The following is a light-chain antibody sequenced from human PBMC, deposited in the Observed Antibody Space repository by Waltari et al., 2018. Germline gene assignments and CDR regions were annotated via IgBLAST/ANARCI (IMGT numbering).Light chain of an antibody. CDR3: MQALQPPWT. CDR2: LGS. CDR1: QSLLHSNGYTY. Sequence: DMVMTQSPLSLPVTPGEPASVSCRSSQSLLHSNGYTYLDWYLQKPGQSPQLLIYLGSNRASGVPDRFSGSGSGTDFTLKISRVEAEDVGVYYCMQALQPPWTFGQGTKVEIK. J-gene: IGKJ1*01. V-gene: IGKV2-28*01.